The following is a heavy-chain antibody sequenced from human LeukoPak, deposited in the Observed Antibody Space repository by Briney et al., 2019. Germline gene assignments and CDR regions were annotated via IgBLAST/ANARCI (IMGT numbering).Heavy chain of an antibody. CDR1: GYIFTSYG. J-gene: IGHJ4*02. CDR3: AKHYSLRVVTAGY. V-gene: IGHV1-18*01. D-gene: IGHD2-21*02. Sequence: ASVKVSCKASGYIFTSYGITWVRQAPGQGLEWMGWISAYNGNTNYAQKLQGRVTMTTDTSTGTAYMELRSLRSDDTAVYYCAKHYSLRVVTAGYWGQRTLVTVSS. CDR2: ISAYNGNT.